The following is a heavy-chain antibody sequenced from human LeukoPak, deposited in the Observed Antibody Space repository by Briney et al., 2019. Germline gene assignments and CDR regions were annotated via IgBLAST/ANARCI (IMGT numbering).Heavy chain of an antibody. Sequence: SETLSLTCTVSSASISTYYWSWIRQPPGKGLEWIGYIYHSGTSNYNPSLKSRVTISVDTSKNQFSLKLSSVTAADTAVYYCARDFVEYYYGSGSYPDYWGQGTLVTVSS. CDR1: SASISTYY. J-gene: IGHJ4*02. D-gene: IGHD3-10*01. CDR3: ARDFVEYYYGSGSYPDY. CDR2: IYHSGTS. V-gene: IGHV4-59*12.